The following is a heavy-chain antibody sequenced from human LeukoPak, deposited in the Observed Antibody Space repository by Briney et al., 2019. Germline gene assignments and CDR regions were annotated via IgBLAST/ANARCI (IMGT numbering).Heavy chain of an antibody. Sequence: GGSLRLSCAASGFSFISYGMHWVRQAPGKGLEWVGVISDDGRNKKYADSVRGRFTISRDNSKDTLYLQMNSLRDEDTAVYYCAKRPSDYGDYVTYFDYWGQGTLVTVSS. V-gene: IGHV3-30*18. D-gene: IGHD4-17*01. CDR3: AKRPSDYGDYVTYFDY. CDR1: GFSFISYG. J-gene: IGHJ4*02. CDR2: ISDDGRNK.